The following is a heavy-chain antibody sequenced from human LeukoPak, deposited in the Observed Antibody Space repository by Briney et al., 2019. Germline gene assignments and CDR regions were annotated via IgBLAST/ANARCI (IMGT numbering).Heavy chain of an antibody. V-gene: IGHV4-61*05. J-gene: IGHJ4*02. CDR2: IYYSGST. CDR1: GGSISSSSYY. Sequence: MPSETLSLTCTVSGGSISSSSYYWGWIRQPPGKGLEWIGYIYYSGSTNYNPSLKSRVTISVDTSKNQFSLNLRSVTAADTAVYYCARLGSVRSPLGRWGQGTLVTVYS. D-gene: IGHD3-10*01. CDR3: ARLGSVRSPLGR.